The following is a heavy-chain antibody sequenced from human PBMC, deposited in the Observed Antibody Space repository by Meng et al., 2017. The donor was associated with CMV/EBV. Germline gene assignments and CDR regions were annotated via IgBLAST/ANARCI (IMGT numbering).Heavy chain of an antibody. D-gene: IGHD6-13*01. CDR3: ARTPMSSSWPGESHP. V-gene: IGHV3-30-3*01. CDR2: ISYDGSNK. Sequence: GGSLRLSCAASGFTFSSYAMHWVRQAPGKGLEWVAVISYDGSNKYYADSVKGRFTISRDNSKNTLYLQMNSLRAEDTAVYYCARTPMSSSWPGESHPWAQGTLVTVSS. J-gene: IGHJ5*02. CDR1: GFTFSSYA.